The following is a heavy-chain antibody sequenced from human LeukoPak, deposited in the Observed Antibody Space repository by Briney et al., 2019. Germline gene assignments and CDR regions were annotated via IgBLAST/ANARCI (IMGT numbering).Heavy chain of an antibody. CDR1: GGSISSGDYS. D-gene: IGHD1-14*01. CDR2: IYYSGRT. Sequence: SQTLSLTCTVSGGSISSGDYSWTWIRQPPGKGLEWIGYIYYSGRTHYNPSLKSRVVISVDTSTNLFSLKLSSVTAADTAVYYCATIKGIRSYYYRDVWGKGTTITVSS. J-gene: IGHJ6*03. V-gene: IGHV4-30-4*08. CDR3: ATIKGIRSYYYRDV.